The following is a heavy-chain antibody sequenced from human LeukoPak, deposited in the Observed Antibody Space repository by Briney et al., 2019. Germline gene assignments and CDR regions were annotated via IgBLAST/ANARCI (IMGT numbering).Heavy chain of an antibody. J-gene: IGHJ6*03. D-gene: IGHD2-15*01. CDR2: IYTSGST. Sequence: SETLSLTCTVSGGSISSYYWSWIRQPAGKGLEWIGRIYTSGSTNYNPSLKSRVTMSVDTSKNQFPLKLSSVTAADTAVYYCARDRMEGIDSPGWRGHYYYMDVWGKGTTVTISS. V-gene: IGHV4-4*07. CDR1: GGSISSYY. CDR3: ARDRMEGIDSPGWRGHYYYMDV.